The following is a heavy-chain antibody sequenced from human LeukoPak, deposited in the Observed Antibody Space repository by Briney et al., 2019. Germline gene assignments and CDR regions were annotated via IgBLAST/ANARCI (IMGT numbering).Heavy chain of an antibody. J-gene: IGHJ4*02. Sequence: GGSLRLSCAASGFTFSSYAMSWVRQAPGKGLEWVSAISGSGGSTYYADSVKGRFTISGDNSKNTLYLQMNSLRAEDTAVYYCAKELGFTMVRGVTRWGQGTLVTVSS. CDR3: AKELGFTMVRGVTR. V-gene: IGHV3-23*01. CDR2: ISGSGGST. D-gene: IGHD3-10*01. CDR1: GFTFSSYA.